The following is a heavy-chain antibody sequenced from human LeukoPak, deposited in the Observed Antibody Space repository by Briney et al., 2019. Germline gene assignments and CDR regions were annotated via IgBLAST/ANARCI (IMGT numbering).Heavy chain of an antibody. V-gene: IGHV3-66*01. CDR3: ARERGRFPQIGDDAFDI. CDR2: IYSGGST. CDR1: GFTFSSYS. Sequence: GGSLRLSCAASGFTFSSYSMNWVRQAPGKGLEWVSVIYSGGSTYYADSVKGRFTISRDNSKNTLYLQMNSLRAEDTAVYYCARERGRFPQIGDDAFDIWGQGTMVTVSS. D-gene: IGHD3-10*01. J-gene: IGHJ3*02.